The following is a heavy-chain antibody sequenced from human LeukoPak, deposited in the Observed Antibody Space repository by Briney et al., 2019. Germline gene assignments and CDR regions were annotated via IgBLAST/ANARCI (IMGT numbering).Heavy chain of an antibody. Sequence: GGSLRLSCAASGFTFSSYGMHWVRQAPGKGLEWVAVISYDGSNKYYADSVKGRFTISRDNSKNTLYLQMNSLRAEDTAVYYCARDRGRWLQFYYWGQGTLVTVSS. CDR1: GFTFSSYG. CDR2: ISYDGSNK. CDR3: ARDRGRWLQFYY. D-gene: IGHD5-24*01. J-gene: IGHJ4*02. V-gene: IGHV3-30*03.